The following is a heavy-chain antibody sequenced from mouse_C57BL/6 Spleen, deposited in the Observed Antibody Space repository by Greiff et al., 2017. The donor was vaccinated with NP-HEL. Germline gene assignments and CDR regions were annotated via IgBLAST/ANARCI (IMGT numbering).Heavy chain of an antibody. CDR1: GYTFTDYY. D-gene: IGHD4-1*01. J-gene: IGHJ4*01. CDR3: ATGTRGYAMDY. V-gene: IGHV1-19*01. Sequence: VQLQQSGPVLVKPGASVKMSCKASGYTFTDYYMNWVKQSHGKSLEWIGVINPYNGGTSYNQKFKGKATLTVDKSSSTAYMELNSLTSEDSAVYYCATGTRGYAMDYWGQGTSVTVSS. CDR2: INPYNGGT.